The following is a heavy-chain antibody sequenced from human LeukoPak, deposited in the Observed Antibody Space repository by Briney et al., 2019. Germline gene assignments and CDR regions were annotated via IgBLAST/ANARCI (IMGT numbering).Heavy chain of an antibody. Sequence: GGSLRLSCAASGFTFSSYGMHWVRQAPGKGLEWVAVIWYGGSNKYYADSVKGRFTISRDNSKNTLYLQMNSLRAEDTAVYYCAKGAYCGGDCYSDYYYYMDVWGKGTTVTVSS. D-gene: IGHD2-21*01. J-gene: IGHJ6*03. CDR1: GFTFSSYG. V-gene: IGHV3-30*02. CDR2: IWYGGSNK. CDR3: AKGAYCGGDCYSDYYYYMDV.